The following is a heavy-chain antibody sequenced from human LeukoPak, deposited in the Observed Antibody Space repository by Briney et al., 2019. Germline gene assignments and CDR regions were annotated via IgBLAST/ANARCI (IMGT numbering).Heavy chain of an antibody. D-gene: IGHD3-22*01. CDR2: ISSSSSYI. V-gene: IGHV3-21*01. CDR1: GFTFSSYG. Sequence: GGSLRLSCAASGFTFSSYGMNWVRQAPGKGLGWVSSISSSSSYIYNADSVKGRFTISRDNAKNSLNLQMNSLRAEDTAVYYCARAPYYYDSSGPPVGAFDIWGQGTMVTVSS. CDR3: ARAPYYYDSSGPPVGAFDI. J-gene: IGHJ3*02.